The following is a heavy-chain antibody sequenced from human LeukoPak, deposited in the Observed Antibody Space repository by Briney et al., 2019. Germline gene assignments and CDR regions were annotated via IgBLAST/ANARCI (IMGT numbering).Heavy chain of an antibody. CDR3: ARDWSTGGWFDP. CDR1: GGSISPYY. CDR2: IYYSGST. Sequence: TPSETLSLTCTVSGGSISPYYWTWIRQPPGKGLEWIGYIYYSGSTNYNPSLKSRVTISVDTSKNQFSLKLSSVTAADTAVYYCARDWSTGGWFDPWGQGTLVTVSS. D-gene: IGHD4-11*01. J-gene: IGHJ5*02. V-gene: IGHV4-59*01.